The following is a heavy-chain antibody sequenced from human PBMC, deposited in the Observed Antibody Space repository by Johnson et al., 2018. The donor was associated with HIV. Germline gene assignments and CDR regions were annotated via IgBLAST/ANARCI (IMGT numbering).Heavy chain of an antibody. CDR3: TKLVGYCSGGGCYTPGDI. CDR2: ISY. CDR1: GFTFSSYG. Sequence: QVHLVESGGGVVQPGRSLRLSCAASGFTFSSYGMHWVRQAPGKGLEWVAVISYAASVKGRFTISRDDSQNTPYLQMNRLKTEDTAVYYCTKLVGYCSGGGCYTPGDIWGQGTMVTVSS. D-gene: IGHD2-15*01. J-gene: IGHJ3*02. V-gene: IGHV3-30*18.